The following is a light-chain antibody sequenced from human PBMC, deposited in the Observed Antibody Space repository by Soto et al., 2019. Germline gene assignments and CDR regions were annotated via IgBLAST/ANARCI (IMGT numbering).Light chain of an antibody. J-gene: IGKJ5*01. CDR2: AAS. CDR3: QQYGSSPPIT. V-gene: IGKV3-20*01. Sequence: ESVLTQSPGPLSLSPGERATLSCRASQSVRSNYLAWYQQKPGQAPRLLIYAASSRATGIPDRFSGSGSGTDFTLTISRLEPEDFAVYSCQQYGSSPPITFGQGTRLEIK. CDR1: QSVRSNY.